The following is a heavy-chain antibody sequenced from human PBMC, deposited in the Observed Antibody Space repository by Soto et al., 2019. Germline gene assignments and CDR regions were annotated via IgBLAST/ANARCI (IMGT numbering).Heavy chain of an antibody. V-gene: IGHV1-8*01. D-gene: IGHD5-18*01. CDR2: MNPNSGNT. CDR1: GYTFTSYD. J-gene: IGHJ6*04. CDR3: ARGSIRQWIKLLYYYYGTDV. Sequence: ASVKVSCKASGYTFTSYDINWVRQATGQGLEWMGWMNPNSGNTGYAQKFQGRVTMTRNTSISTAYMELSSLRSEDTAVYYCARGSIRQWIKLLYYYYGTDVWGKGTKVTVSS.